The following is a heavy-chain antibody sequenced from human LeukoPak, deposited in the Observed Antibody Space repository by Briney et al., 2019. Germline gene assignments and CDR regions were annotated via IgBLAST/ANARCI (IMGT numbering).Heavy chain of an antibody. CDR2: INHSGST. CDR3: AVGGDYGSGSYYND. J-gene: IGHJ4*02. D-gene: IGHD3-10*01. V-gene: IGHV4-34*01. Sequence: SETLSLTCAVYGGSFSGYYWSWIRQPPGKGLEWIGEINHSGSTNYNPSLKSRVTISVDTSKNQFSLKLSSVTAADTAMYYCAVGGDYGSGSYYNDWGQGTLVTVSS. CDR1: GGSFSGYY.